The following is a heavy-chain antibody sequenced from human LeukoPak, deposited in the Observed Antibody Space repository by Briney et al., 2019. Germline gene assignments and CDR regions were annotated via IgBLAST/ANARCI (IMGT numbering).Heavy chain of an antibody. Sequence: SGTLSLTCAIFGGSINSDSLWSWVRQTPGKGLEWIGYIYYTGNTNYNPSLRSRVTISVDTSKNQFSLKLSSVTAADTAVYYCARGGFAHWVTAVGFEYWGQGTLVTVSS. CDR1: GGSINSDSL. CDR2: IYYTGNT. V-gene: IGHV4-4*02. J-gene: IGHJ4*02. CDR3: ARGGFAHWVTAVGFEY. D-gene: IGHD2-21*02.